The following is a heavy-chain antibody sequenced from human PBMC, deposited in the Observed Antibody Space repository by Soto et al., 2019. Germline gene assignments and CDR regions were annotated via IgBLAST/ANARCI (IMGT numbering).Heavy chain of an antibody. V-gene: IGHV4-59*11. CDR3: VRALPDGYYGMDV. J-gene: IGHJ6*02. Sequence: SETLPLTCTVSGGSISSHYWNWIRQPPGRGLEWIGCIHYSGSTSHNPSLKSRVTISVDTPKNQFSLKLSSVTAADTAVYYCVRALPDGYYGMDVWGQGATVTVSS. CDR2: IHYSGST. CDR1: GGSISSHY.